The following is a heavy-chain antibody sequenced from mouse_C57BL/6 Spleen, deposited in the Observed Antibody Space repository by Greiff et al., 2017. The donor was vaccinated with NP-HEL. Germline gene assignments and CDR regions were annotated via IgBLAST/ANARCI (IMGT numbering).Heavy chain of an antibody. CDR3: ALTTVVATDWYFDV. V-gene: IGHV1-19*01. D-gene: IGHD1-1*01. CDR1: GYTFTDYY. J-gene: IGHJ1*03. CDR2: INPYNGGT. Sequence: VQLQQSGPVLVKPGASVKMSCKASGYTFTDYYMNWVKQSHGKSLEWIGVINPYNGGTSYNQKFKGKATLTVDKSSSTAYMELNSLTSEDSAVYYCALTTVVATDWYFDVWGTGTTVTVSS.